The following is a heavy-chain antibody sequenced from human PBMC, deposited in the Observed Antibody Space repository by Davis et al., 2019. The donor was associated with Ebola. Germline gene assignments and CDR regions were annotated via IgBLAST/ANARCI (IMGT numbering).Heavy chain of an antibody. CDR1: GFTFSSNS. J-gene: IGHJ6*04. D-gene: IGHD6-19*01. Sequence: GSLRLSCAASGFTFSSNSMNWVRQAPGKGLEWVSAVTSSGGGTYYADSVKGRFIISRDNSKNTLHLQMNSLRVEDTAVYYCAKGGSGWPSDYSYGMGVWGKGTTVTVSS. CDR3: AKGGSGWPSDYSYGMGV. CDR2: VTSSGGGT. V-gene: IGHV3-23*01.